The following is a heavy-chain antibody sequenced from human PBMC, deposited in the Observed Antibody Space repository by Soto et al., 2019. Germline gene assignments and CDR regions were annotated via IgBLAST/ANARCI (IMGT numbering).Heavy chain of an antibody. CDR1: GFIFNKAW. V-gene: IGHV3-15*07. D-gene: IGHD2-2*02. Sequence: GGSLRLSCAASGFIFNKAWMNWVRQAPGRGLEWVGRIKSKADGGTTDYAAPVEGRFTISRDDSKNTLYLQVNSLKTEDTAVYYCTTGYCRSTSCSTYYFDWGGQGTLVTISS. CDR3: TTGYCRSTSCSTYYFDW. J-gene: IGHJ4*02. CDR2: IKSKADGGTT.